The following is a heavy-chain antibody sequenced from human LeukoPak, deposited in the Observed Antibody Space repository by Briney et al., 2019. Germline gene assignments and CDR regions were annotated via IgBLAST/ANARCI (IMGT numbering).Heavy chain of an antibody. J-gene: IGHJ4*02. CDR1: GGSISSDNYF. CDR2: IYYRGNT. D-gene: IGHD3-22*01. V-gene: IGHV4-39*07. Sequence: PSETLSLTCIVSGGSISSDNYFWGWIRQPPGKGLEWIGNIYYRGNTYYNASLKSRLTISVDTSKNHFSLRLRAVTAADTAVYRCARAYGTFYSDGSANHGHFDSWGEGTLVTVSS. CDR3: ARAYGTFYSDGSANHGHFDS.